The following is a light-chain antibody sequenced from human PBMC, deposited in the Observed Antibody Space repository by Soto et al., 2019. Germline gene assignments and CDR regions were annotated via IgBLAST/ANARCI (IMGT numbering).Light chain of an antibody. V-gene: IGKV1-5*03. J-gene: IGKJ5*01. CDR1: QSISSW. Sequence: DMQMTQSPSTLSASVGDRVTNTCRASQSISSWLAWYQQKPGKAPNLLIYKASSLESGVPSRFSGSGSGTEFTLTISSLQPDDFATYYCQQYNSYPTFGQGTRLEIK. CDR2: KAS. CDR3: QQYNSYPT.